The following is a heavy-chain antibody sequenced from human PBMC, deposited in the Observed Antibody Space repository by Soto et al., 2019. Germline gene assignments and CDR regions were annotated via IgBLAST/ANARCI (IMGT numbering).Heavy chain of an antibody. CDR3: ATDQSNAYYDILTGYLNGFDY. Sequence: LRLSCAASGFTFSSYGMHWVRQAPGKGLEWVAVISYDGSNKYYADSVKGRFTISRDNSKNTLYLQMNSLRAEDTAVYYCATDQSNAYYDILTGYLNGFDYWGQGTLVTVSS. CDR2: ISYDGSNK. J-gene: IGHJ4*02. D-gene: IGHD3-9*01. V-gene: IGHV3-30*03. CDR1: GFTFSSYG.